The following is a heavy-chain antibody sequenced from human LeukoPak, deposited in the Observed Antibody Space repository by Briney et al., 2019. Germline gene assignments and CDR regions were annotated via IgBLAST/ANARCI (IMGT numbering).Heavy chain of an antibody. CDR2: MNPNSGNT. D-gene: IGHD5-18*01. V-gene: IGHV1-8*02. CDR3: ARGTGTAMVDWYFDL. Sequence: ASVKVSCKASGYTFSSYDINWVRQATGQGLEWMGWMNPNSGNTGYAQKFQGRVTMTRNTSISTAYMELSSLRSEDTAVYYCARGTGTAMVDWYFDLWGRGTLVTVSS. J-gene: IGHJ2*01. CDR1: GYTFSSYD.